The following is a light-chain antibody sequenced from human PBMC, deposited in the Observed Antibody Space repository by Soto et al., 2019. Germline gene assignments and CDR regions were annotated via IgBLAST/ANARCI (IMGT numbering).Light chain of an antibody. V-gene: IGLV2-8*01. CDR1: SSDVGGYNY. J-gene: IGLJ3*02. CDR2: EVT. Sequence: QSVLTQPPSESGSPGQSVSISCTGTSSDVGGYNYVSWYQQHPGKAPKLMIYEVTKRPSGVPDRFSGSKSGNTASLTVSGLLAEDEADYYCSSNAGSNNLVFGGGTKLTVL. CDR3: SSNAGSNNLV.